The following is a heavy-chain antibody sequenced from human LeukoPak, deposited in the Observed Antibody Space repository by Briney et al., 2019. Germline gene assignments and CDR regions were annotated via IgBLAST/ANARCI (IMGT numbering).Heavy chain of an antibody. CDR1: GGSISSSNW. Sequence: SGTLSLTCAVSGGSISSSNWWSWVRQPPGKGLEWIGSIYYSGSTYYNPSLKSRVTISVDTSKNQFSLKLSSVTAADTAVYYCARQGGAAAVNWGQGTLVTVSS. V-gene: IGHV4-4*02. J-gene: IGHJ4*02. CDR2: IYYSGST. D-gene: IGHD6-13*01. CDR3: ARQGGAAAVN.